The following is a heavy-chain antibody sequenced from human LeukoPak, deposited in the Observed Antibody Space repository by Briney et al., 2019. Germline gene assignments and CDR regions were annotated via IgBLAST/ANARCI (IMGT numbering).Heavy chain of an antibody. CDR1: GGSISSGGYS. Sequence: TSETLSLTCAVSGGSISSGGYSWSWIRQPPGKGLEWIGYIYHSGSTYYNPSLKSRVTISVDRSKNQFSLKLSSVTAADTAVYYCATYRRGYDSSGYGEYYFDYWGQGTLVTVSS. CDR2: IYHSGST. CDR3: ATYRRGYDSSGYGEYYFDY. D-gene: IGHD3-22*01. V-gene: IGHV4-30-2*01. J-gene: IGHJ4*02.